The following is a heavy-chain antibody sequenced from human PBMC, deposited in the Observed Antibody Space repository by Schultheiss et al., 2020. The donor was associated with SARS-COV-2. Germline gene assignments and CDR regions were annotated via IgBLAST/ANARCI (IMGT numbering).Heavy chain of an antibody. V-gene: IGHV1-18*04. D-gene: IGHD6-13*01. CDR1: GYTFTGYY. CDR2: ISAYNGNT. CDR3: AREGAAAGAAAEN. Sequence: ASVKVSCKASGYTFTGYYMHWVRQAPGQGLEWMGWISAYNGNTNYAQKLQGRVTMTTDTSTSTAYMELRSLRSDDTAVYYCAREGAAAGAAAENWGQGTLVTVSS. J-gene: IGHJ4*02.